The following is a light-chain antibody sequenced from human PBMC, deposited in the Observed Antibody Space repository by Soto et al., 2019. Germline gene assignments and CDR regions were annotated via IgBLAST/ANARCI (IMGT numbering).Light chain of an antibody. CDR2: GAS. V-gene: IGKV3-20*01. Sequence: EIVLTQSPGTLSLSPGERATLSCRASQSVSSSYLAWYQQKPGQAPRLLIYGASSRATGIPDRFSGSGSGTDFTLTISRLEPEDFAVYYCQQYGSSPQGTFGQGTRLEIK. CDR1: QSVSSSY. J-gene: IGKJ5*01. CDR3: QQYGSSPQGT.